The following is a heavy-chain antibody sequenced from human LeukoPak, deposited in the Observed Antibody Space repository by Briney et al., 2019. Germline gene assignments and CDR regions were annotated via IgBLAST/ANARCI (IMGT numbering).Heavy chain of an antibody. D-gene: IGHD2-15*01. Sequence: SETLSLTWAVSGGSISSSDWWSWVRQPPGKGLEWIGEIYHSGSTNYNPSLKSRVTISVDKSKNQFSLKLSSVTAADTAVYYCARDCGSGGSCYYYYGVDVWGQGTTVTVSS. CDR3: ARDCGSGGSCYYYYGVDV. CDR1: GGSISSSDW. CDR2: IYHSGST. J-gene: IGHJ6*02. V-gene: IGHV4-4*02.